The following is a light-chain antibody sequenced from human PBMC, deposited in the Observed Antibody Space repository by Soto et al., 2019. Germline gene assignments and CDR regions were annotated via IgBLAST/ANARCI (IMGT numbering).Light chain of an antibody. CDR2: GAS. V-gene: IGKV3D-15*01. J-gene: IGKJ4*01. CDR1: QSVSSN. CDR3: QQYNNWPPENT. Sequence: EIVMTQSPATLSVSPGERATLSCRASQSVSSNLAWYQQKPGQAPRLLIYGASIRATGIPARFSGSGSGTEFTLTISSLQSEDFAVYYCQQYNNWPPENTFGGGTKVEIK.